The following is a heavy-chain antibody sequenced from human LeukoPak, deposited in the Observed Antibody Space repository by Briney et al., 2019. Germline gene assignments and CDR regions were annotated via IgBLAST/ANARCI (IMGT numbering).Heavy chain of an antibody. CDR2: ISAYNGNT. CDR3: ARLIVVVVAATRRMYNWFDP. V-gene: IGHV1-18*01. CDR1: GYTFTSYG. Sequence: ASVKVSCKASGYTFTSYGISWVRQAPGQGLEWMGWISAYNGNTNYAQKLQGRVTMTTDTSTSTAYMELRSLRSDDTAVYYCARLIVVVVAATRRMYNWFDPWGQGTLVTVSS. D-gene: IGHD2-15*01. J-gene: IGHJ5*02.